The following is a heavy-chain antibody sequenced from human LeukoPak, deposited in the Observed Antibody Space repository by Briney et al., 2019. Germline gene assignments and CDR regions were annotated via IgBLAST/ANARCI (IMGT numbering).Heavy chain of an antibody. D-gene: IGHD4-17*01. Sequence: SVKVSCKASGGTFSSYAISWVRQAPGQGLEWMGGIIPIFGTANYAQKFQGRVTITADKSTSTAYMELSSLRSEDTAVYYCARDSSGYGDPNFYFDYWGQGTLVTVSS. V-gene: IGHV1-69*06. J-gene: IGHJ4*02. CDR3: ARDSSGYGDPNFYFDY. CDR2: IIPIFGTA. CDR1: GGTFSSYA.